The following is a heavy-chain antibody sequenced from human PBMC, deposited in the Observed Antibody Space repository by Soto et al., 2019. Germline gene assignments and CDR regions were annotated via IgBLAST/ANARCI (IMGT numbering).Heavy chain of an antibody. V-gene: IGHV3-74*01. CDR3: ARGIGYSAQDY. J-gene: IGHJ4*02. D-gene: IGHD1-1*01. CDR2: ISGDVSST. Sequence: GGSLRLSCAASGFTFSSYWMHWVRQAPGKGLVWVSRISGDVSSTDYADSVKGRFTISRDNAKNTLYLQMNSLRAEDTAVYYCARGIGYSAQDYWGQGTLVTVS. CDR1: GFTFSSYW.